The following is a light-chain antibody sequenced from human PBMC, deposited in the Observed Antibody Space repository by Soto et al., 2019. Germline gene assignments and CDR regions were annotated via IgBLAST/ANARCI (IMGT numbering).Light chain of an antibody. CDR1: QSVSSSY. V-gene: IGKV3-20*01. Sequence: EIVSTQSPGTLSLSTGERATLSCSASQSVSSSYLAWYQQKPGQAPRLLIYGASSRATGIPDRFSGSGSGTDFTLTTSRLEPEDFAVYYCQQYGSSSITFGQGTRLEIK. CDR2: GAS. J-gene: IGKJ5*01. CDR3: QQYGSSSIT.